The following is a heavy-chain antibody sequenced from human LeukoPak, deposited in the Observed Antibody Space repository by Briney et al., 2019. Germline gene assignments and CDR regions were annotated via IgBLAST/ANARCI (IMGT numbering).Heavy chain of an antibody. D-gene: IGHD2-15*01. CDR3: ARGRGGGGSSNNWFDP. CDR1: VGSISGYY. V-gene: IGHV4-59*01. Sequence: SETLSLTSTVPVGSISGYYWSWIRQPPGKRLERMGHLYYSGATNYNHSLKSRVTISVDTSKNQFSLKLSSMTAADTAVYYCARGRGGGGSSNNWFDPWGQGTLVTVSS. CDR2: LYYSGAT. J-gene: IGHJ5*02.